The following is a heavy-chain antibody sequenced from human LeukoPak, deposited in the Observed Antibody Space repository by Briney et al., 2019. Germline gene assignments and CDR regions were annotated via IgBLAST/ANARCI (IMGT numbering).Heavy chain of an antibody. CDR2: ISYDGSNK. V-gene: IGHV3-30*03. D-gene: IGHD5-12*01. CDR1: GFTFSSYG. J-gene: IGHJ4*02. CDR3: ARDGYSGSKRGFYFDS. Sequence: GGSLRLSCAASGFTFSSYGMHWVRQAPGKGLEWVAVISYDGSNKYYADSVKGRFTISRDNSKNTLYLQMNSLRAEDTAVYYCARDGYSGSKRGFYFDSWGQGTLVTVSS.